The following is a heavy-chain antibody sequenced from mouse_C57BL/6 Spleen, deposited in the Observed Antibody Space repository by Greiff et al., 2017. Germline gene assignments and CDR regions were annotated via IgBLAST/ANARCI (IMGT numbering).Heavy chain of an antibody. CDR2: INPSSGYP. J-gene: IGHJ3*01. V-gene: IGHV1-7*01. D-gene: IGHD1-1*01. CDR1: GYTFTSYW. Sequence: VMLVESGAELAKPGASVKLSCKASGYTFTSYWMHWVKQRPGQGLEWIGYINPSSGYPKYNQKFKDKATLTADKSSSTAYMQLSSRTDEDSAVYYCARSVYGSSSWFAYWGQGTLVTVSA. CDR3: ARSVYGSSSWFAY.